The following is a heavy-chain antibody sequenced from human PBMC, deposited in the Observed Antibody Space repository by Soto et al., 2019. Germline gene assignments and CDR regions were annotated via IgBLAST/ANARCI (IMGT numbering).Heavy chain of an antibody. Sequence: SETLSLTCVVYGESFGGFYWSWVRQSPGKGLEWIGEISQTETTAYSPSLKGRVSISADTSKKQFSLTLTSVTAADTAVYYCVHSPNVAVDHWGHGTLVTVYS. J-gene: IGHJ4*01. D-gene: IGHD2-15*01. CDR1: GESFGGFY. V-gene: IGHV4-34*01. CDR3: VHSPNVAVDH. CDR2: ISQTETT.